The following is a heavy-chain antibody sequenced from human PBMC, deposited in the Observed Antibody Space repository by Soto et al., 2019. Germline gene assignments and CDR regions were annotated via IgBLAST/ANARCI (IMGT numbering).Heavy chain of an antibody. Sequence: GASVKVSCKASGYTFTSYALHWVRQAPGQRLEWMGWINADNGDTKYSQRFQGRVTITRDTSASTAYMELSSLRSEDTAVYYCARALGYSGYDPLDYWGQGTLVTVSS. V-gene: IGHV1-3*01. CDR1: GYTFTSYA. D-gene: IGHD5-12*01. CDR3: ARALGYSGYDPLDY. CDR2: INADNGDT. J-gene: IGHJ4*02.